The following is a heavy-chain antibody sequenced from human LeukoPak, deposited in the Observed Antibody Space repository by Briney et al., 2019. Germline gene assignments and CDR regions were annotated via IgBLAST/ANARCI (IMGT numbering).Heavy chain of an antibody. D-gene: IGHD3-10*02. CDR2: IKQDGSDK. J-gene: IGHJ6*04. CDR3: AELGITMIGGV. V-gene: IGHV3-7*01. CDR1: GFTFSNYW. Sequence: SGGSLRLSCAASGFTFSNYWMSWVRQAPGKGLEWVANIKQDGSDKYYVGSVKGRFTISRDNAKNSLYLQMNSLRAEDTAVYYCAELGITMIGGVWGKGTTVTISS.